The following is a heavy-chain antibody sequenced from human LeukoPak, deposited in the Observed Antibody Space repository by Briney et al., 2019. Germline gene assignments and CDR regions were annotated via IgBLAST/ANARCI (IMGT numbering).Heavy chain of an antibody. CDR3: ARVGYYGSGTYFDGFDI. V-gene: IGHV4-59*12. Sequence: SETLSLTCTVSGGSIRNYYWSWTRQPPGKGLEWIGNIYYTGSTNYNPSLKSRVTISLDTSKNQFSLKLTSVTAADTAVYFCARVGYYGSGTYFDGFDIWGQGTMVTVSS. D-gene: IGHD3-10*01. J-gene: IGHJ3*02. CDR2: IYYTGST. CDR1: GGSIRNYY.